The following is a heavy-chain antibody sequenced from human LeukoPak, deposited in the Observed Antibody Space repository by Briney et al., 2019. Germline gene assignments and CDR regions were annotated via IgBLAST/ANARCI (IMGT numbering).Heavy chain of an antibody. D-gene: IGHD6-19*01. CDR3: AKAPEQWLFRSWYFDY. CDR1: GFTFSSYG. CDR2: ISYDGSNK. J-gene: IGHJ4*02. V-gene: IGHV3-30*18. Sequence: GRSLRLSCAASGFTFSSYGMHWVRQAPGKGLEWVAVISYDGSNKYYADSVKGRFTISRDNSKNTLYLQMNSLRAEDTAVYYCAKAPEQWLFRSWYFDYWGQGTLVTVSS.